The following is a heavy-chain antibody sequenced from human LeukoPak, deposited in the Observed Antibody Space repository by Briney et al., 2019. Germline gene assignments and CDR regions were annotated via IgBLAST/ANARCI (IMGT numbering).Heavy chain of an antibody. CDR1: GFTFSSYG. D-gene: IGHD3-22*01. V-gene: IGHV3-33*01. Sequence: PGGSLRLSCVAPGFTFSSYGMHWVRQAPGKGLEWVAVIWYDGTNKYYADFVKGRFTISRDSSKNTLYLQMNSLRAEDTAVYYCARAAYDNSGYLTLWGQGTLATVSS. CDR2: IWYDGTNK. J-gene: IGHJ4*02. CDR3: ARAAYDNSGYLTL.